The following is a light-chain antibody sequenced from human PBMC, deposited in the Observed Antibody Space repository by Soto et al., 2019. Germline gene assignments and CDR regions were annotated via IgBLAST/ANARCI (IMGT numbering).Light chain of an antibody. CDR3: QQRSNGIT. Sequence: EIVLTQSPATLSVSPGERATLSCRASQSVSRYLAWYQQKPGQAPTLLIYDTSYRATGIPTRFSGSGSGTDFTLTISSLAPEDFAVYYCQQRSNGITCGQGTRRE. J-gene: IGKJ5*01. CDR1: QSVSRY. V-gene: IGKV3-11*01. CDR2: DTS.